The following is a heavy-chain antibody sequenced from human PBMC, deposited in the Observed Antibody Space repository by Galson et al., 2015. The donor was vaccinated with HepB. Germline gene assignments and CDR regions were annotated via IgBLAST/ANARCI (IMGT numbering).Heavy chain of an antibody. V-gene: IGHV6-1*01. CDR1: GDSVSNTSAS. Sequence: CAISGDSVSNTSASWAWIRQSPSGDLEWLGDIYYRSKWYTDCALSVKGRISVAVDTSKNHLSLELKSVTRDDTAVYFCAREESGTTFNIWGPGTPVVVSS. D-gene: IGHD1-26*01. J-gene: IGHJ3*02. CDR3: AREESGTTFNI. CDR2: IYYRSKWYT.